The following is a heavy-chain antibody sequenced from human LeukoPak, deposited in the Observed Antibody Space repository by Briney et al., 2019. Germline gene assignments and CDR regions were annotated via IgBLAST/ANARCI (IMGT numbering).Heavy chain of an antibody. J-gene: IGHJ5*02. CDR2: ISGGGGST. V-gene: IGHV3-23*01. Sequence: AGGSLRLSCAASGFTFSSYAMSWVRQAPGKGLEWVSAISGGGGSTYYADSVKGRFTISRDNSKNTLYLQMNSLRAEDTAVYYCAKDPIAVAGKRDWFDPWGQGTLVTVSS. CDR1: GFTFSSYA. D-gene: IGHD6-19*01. CDR3: AKDPIAVAGKRDWFDP.